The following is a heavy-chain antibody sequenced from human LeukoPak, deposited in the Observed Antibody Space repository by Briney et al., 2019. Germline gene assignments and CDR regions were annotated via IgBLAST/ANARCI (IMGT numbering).Heavy chain of an antibody. CDR1: GYTFTSYG. CDR2: ISAYNGNT. Sequence: ASVKVSCKASGYTFTSYGISWVRQAPGQGLEWMGWISAYNGNTNYAQKLQGRVTMTRDTSTSTVYMELSSLRSEDTAVYYCARAAYYDFWSGYLAAPYYYYMDVWGKGTTVTVSS. CDR3: ARAAYYDFWSGYLAAPYYYYMDV. J-gene: IGHJ6*03. V-gene: IGHV1-18*01. D-gene: IGHD3-3*01.